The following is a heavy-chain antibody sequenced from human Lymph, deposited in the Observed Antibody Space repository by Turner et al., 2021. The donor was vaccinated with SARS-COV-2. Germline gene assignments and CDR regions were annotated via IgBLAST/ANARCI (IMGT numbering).Heavy chain of an antibody. D-gene: IGHD2-15*01. CDR2: ISDDGSNK. CDR3: AKQGGGNYCGGGSCYRGYFDY. J-gene: IGHJ4*02. V-gene: IGHV3-30*18. CDR1: GFTFSGYG. Sequence: QVQLVASGGGLVQRGRSLSLSCAACGFTFSGYGMYWVRQAPGKGLEWLAVISDDGSNKYYADYVKGGFTISRDNSKNTLYMQMNSLRAEGTAVYYCAKQGGGNYCGGGSCYRGYFDYWGQGTLVTVSS.